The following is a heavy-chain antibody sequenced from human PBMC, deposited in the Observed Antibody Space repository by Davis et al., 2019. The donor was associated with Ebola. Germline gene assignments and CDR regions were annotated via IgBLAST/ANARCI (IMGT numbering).Heavy chain of an antibody. Sequence: LSLTCAASGFTFSMYWMTWVRQAPGKGLEWVASIKQGGSEKHYVDSVKGRFTISRDNTKNSLYLQMNSLRAEDTGVYYCAGGQWVLPEDYWGQGTLVTVSS. D-gene: IGHD6-19*01. V-gene: IGHV3-7*01. CDR1: GFTFSMYW. CDR3: AGGQWVLPEDY. CDR2: IKQGGSEK. J-gene: IGHJ4*02.